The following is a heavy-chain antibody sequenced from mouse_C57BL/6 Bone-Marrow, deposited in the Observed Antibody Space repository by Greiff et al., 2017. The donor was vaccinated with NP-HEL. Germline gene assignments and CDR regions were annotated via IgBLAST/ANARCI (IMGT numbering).Heavy chain of an antibody. D-gene: IGHD2-5*01. J-gene: IGHJ1*03. Sequence: EVQLQQSGPELVKPGASVKISCKASGYSFTDYNMNWVKQSNGKSLEWIGVINPNYGTTSYNQKFKGKATLTVDQSYSTAYMPLNSLSSEDSAVYYCASYSNSWYFDVWGTGTTVTVSS. CDR1: GYSFTDYN. CDR2: INPNYGTT. V-gene: IGHV1-39*01. CDR3: ASYSNSWYFDV.